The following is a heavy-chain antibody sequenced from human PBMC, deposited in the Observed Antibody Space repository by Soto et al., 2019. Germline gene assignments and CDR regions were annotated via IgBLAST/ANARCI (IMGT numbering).Heavy chain of an antibody. CDR3: ARGQYQLLLLAFDF. Sequence: GGSLRLSCSASGFTFSSYDIHWVRQAPGKGLEYVSSISSDGSTYYAVSVKGRFTISRDNSRNTLYLRMSSLRAEDTAVYYCARGQYQLLLLAFDFWGQGTMVTVSS. J-gene: IGHJ3*01. D-gene: IGHD2-2*01. CDR2: ISSDGST. V-gene: IGHV3-64D*06. CDR1: GFTFSSYD.